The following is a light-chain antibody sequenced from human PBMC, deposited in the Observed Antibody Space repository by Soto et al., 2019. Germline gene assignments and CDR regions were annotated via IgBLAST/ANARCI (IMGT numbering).Light chain of an antibody. CDR2: DAS. V-gene: IGKV3-11*01. CDR3: QQRSSWPLT. J-gene: IGKJ4*02. Sequence: EVVLTQSPATLSLSPGERATLSCRASQSVNTHLGWYQQQPGQAPRLLIYDASNRATGIPARFSGSGSGTDFTLTISNLEPEDFAVYFCQQRSSWPLTFGGGTKVDIK. CDR1: QSVNTH.